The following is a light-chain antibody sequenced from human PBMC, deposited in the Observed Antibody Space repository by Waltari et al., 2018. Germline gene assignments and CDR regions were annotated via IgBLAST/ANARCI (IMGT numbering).Light chain of an antibody. Sequence: SYELTQPPSVSVSPGQTARITCSRDALPKKYTSWYQQKSGQAPVLVIYEDTKRPSGIPERFSGSSSGTMATLIISGAQVEDEADYYCYSTDSRSRVFGGGTKLTVL. CDR1: ALPKKY. V-gene: IGLV3-10*01. J-gene: IGLJ2*01. CDR2: EDT. CDR3: YSTDSRSRV.